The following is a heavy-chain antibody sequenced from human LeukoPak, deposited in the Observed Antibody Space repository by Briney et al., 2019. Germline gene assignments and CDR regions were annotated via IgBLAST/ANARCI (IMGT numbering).Heavy chain of an antibody. D-gene: IGHD1-26*01. J-gene: IGHJ4*02. Sequence: ASVKVSCKASAYTFAGYFIHWVRQAPGQGLEWMGRINPNSGDTEYAPKFQGWVTMTRDTSISTAYVEVRRLISDDTAVYYCARDLASTSNWEFDYWGQGTLVIVSS. CDR2: INPNSGDT. CDR1: AYTFAGYF. V-gene: IGHV1-2*04. CDR3: ARDLASTSNWEFDY.